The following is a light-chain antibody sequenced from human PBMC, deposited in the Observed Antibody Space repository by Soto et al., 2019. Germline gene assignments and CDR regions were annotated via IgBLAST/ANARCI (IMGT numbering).Light chain of an antibody. Sequence: QARLDDPASLSESPGHAITISCTGTSSDIGASTFVSWYPQHPGKAPKILIYEVSNRPSGISNRFSGSTSANTASLTISGLQAEDEADYYCSPARRDNTWVLGGGPKVTVL. CDR2: EVS. CDR1: SSDIGASTF. J-gene: IGLJ3*02. CDR3: SPARRDNTWV. V-gene: IGLV2-14*03.